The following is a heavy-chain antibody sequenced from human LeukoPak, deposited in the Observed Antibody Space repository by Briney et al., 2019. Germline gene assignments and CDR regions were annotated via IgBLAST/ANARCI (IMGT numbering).Heavy chain of an antibody. J-gene: IGHJ6*03. V-gene: IGHV4-34*01. CDR3: ARRTYDFWSGYLPPAYYYYYMDV. CDR2: INHSGST. CDR1: GGSFSGYY. D-gene: IGHD3-3*01. Sequence: PSETLSLTCAVYGGSFSGYYWSWIRQPPGKGLEWIGEINHSGSTNYNPSLKSRVTISVDTSKNQFSLKLSSVTAADTAVYYCARRTYDFWSGYLPPAYYYYYMDVWSKGTTVTVSS.